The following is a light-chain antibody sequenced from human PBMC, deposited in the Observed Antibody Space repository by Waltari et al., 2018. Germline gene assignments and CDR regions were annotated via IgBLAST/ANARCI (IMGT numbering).Light chain of an antibody. V-gene: IGLV4-69*01. CDR2: VNSDGSH. CDR1: SGHSSNI. CDR3: QTGGHGTWV. Sequence: QLVLTQSPSASASLGASVKLTCTLSSGHSSNIIAWHQQQPEKGPRYLMKVNSDGSHSKGDEIPDRFSGSSSGAERYLTISNLQSEDEADYCCQTGGHGTWVFGGGTKLTVL. J-gene: IGLJ3*02.